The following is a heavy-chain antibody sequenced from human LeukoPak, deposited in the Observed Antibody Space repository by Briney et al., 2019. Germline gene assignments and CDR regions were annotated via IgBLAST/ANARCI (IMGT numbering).Heavy chain of an antibody. CDR1: GGSFSGYY. D-gene: IGHD6-13*01. V-gene: IGHV4-34*01. Sequence: PSETLSLTCAVYGGSFSGYYWSWICQPPGKGLEWIGKINHSGSTNYNPSLKSRVTISVDTSKNQFSLKLSSVTAADTAVYYCASPAEIAAPAVWGQGTLVTVSS. CDR2: INHSGST. CDR3: ASPAEIAAPAV. J-gene: IGHJ4*02.